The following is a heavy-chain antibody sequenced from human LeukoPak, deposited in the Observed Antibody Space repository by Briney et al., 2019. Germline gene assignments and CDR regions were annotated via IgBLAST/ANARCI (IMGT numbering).Heavy chain of an antibody. CDR1: GGSISSYY. Sequence: SETLSLTCTVSGGSISSYYWSWIRQPPGKGLEWIGYMYYSGSTNYNPSLKSRVTISVDTSKNQFSLKLSSVTAADTAVYYCASGYSSHDAFDIWGQGTMVTVSS. J-gene: IGHJ3*02. CDR3: ASGYSSHDAFDI. V-gene: IGHV4-59*01. D-gene: IGHD6-13*01. CDR2: MYYSGST.